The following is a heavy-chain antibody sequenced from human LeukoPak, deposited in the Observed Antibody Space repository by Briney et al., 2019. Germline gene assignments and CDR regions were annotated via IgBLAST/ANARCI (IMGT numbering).Heavy chain of an antibody. CDR2: INWNSGSI. Sequence: GGSLRLSCAASAFTFDDYAMHWVRQAPGKGLEWVSGINWNSGSIGYADSVKGRFTISRDNAKNSLYLQMNSLRAEDTALYYCAKDIVGYCSGGSCPENYYYGMDVWGQGATVTVSS. CDR1: AFTFDDYA. V-gene: IGHV3-9*01. J-gene: IGHJ6*02. CDR3: AKDIVGYCSGGSCPENYYYGMDV. D-gene: IGHD2-15*01.